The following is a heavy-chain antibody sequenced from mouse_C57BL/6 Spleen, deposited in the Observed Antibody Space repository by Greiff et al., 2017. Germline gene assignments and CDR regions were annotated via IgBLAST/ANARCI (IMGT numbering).Heavy chain of an antibody. D-gene: IGHD4-1*01. J-gene: IGHJ2*01. CDR1: GFTFSDYG. CDR3: ARRTGTRGFDD. V-gene: IGHV5-17*01. CDR2: ISSGSSTI. Sequence: DVMLVESGGGLVKPGGSLKLSCAASGFTFSDYGMHWVRQAPEKGLEWVAYISSGSSTIYYADTVKGRFTISRDNAKNTLFLQMTSLRSEDTAMYYCARRTGTRGFDDWGQGTTLTVAS.